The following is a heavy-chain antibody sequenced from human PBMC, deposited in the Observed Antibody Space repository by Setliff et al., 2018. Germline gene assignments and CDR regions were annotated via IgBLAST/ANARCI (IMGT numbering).Heavy chain of an antibody. CDR1: GGSISSGSYY. J-gene: IGHJ4*02. CDR3: ARDGGEY. Sequence: LSLTCAVSGGSISSGSYYMSWTRQAPGRGLEWVSYISGSGTTIYYADSVKGRFTISRGNAKNSLYLQMNSLRAEDTAVYYCARDGGEYWGQGTLVTVS. D-gene: IGHD3-16*01. CDR2: ISGSGTTI. V-gene: IGHV3-11*04.